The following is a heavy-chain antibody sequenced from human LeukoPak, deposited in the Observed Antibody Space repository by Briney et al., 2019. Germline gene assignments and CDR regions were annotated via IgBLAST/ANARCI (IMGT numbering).Heavy chain of an antibody. CDR3: AKVRDASYYYYMDV. D-gene: IGHD3-3*01. J-gene: IGHJ6*03. CDR2: ITGSGGSA. V-gene: IGHV3-23*01. Sequence: PGGSLRLSCAASGFTFSSFTMTWVRQAPGKGLEWVSGITGSGGSADYADSLKGRITISRDNSKNTLFLQMNSLRAEDTAIYYCAKVRDASYYYYMDVWGKGTTVTVSS. CDR1: GFTFSSFT.